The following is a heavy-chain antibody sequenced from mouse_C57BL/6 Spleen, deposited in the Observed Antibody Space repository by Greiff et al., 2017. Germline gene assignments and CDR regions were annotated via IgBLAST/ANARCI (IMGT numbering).Heavy chain of an antibody. D-gene: IGHD3-1*01. J-gene: IGHJ3*01. Sequence: EVMLVESGGDLVKPGGSLKLSCAASGFTFSSYGMSWVRQTPGKRLEWVATISSGGSYTYYPDSVKGRFTISRDNAKNTLYLQMSSLKAEDTAMYDCARHGSGTEVAYWGQGTLVTVSA. CDR2: ISSGGSYT. CDR1: GFTFSSYG. V-gene: IGHV5-6*01. CDR3: ARHGSGTEVAY.